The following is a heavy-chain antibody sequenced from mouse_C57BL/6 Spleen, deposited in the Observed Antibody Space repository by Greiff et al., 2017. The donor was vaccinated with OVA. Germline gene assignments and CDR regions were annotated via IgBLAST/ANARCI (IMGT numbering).Heavy chain of an antibody. Sequence: VQLQQPGAELVMPGASVKLSCKASGYTFTGYWMHWVKQRPGQGLEWIGEIDPSDSYTNYNQKFKGKSTLTVDKSSSTAYMQLSSLTSEDSAVYYCARRLVAFDYWGQGTTLTVSS. J-gene: IGHJ2*01. CDR2: IDPSDSYT. D-gene: IGHD1-1*01. CDR1: GYTFTGYW. CDR3: ARRLVAFDY. V-gene: IGHV1-69*01.